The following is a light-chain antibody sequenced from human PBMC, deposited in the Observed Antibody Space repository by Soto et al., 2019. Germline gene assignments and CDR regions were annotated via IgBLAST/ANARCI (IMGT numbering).Light chain of an antibody. Sequence: EIVMTQSPATLSVSPGERATLSCRASQSVTTNLAWYRQKPGQAPRLLIYNAYSRATGIPARISGSGSGTEFTLTINRLQSEDFAVYYCQQYNNSPRTFGQGTKV. CDR2: NAY. CDR1: QSVTTN. CDR3: QQYNNSPRT. J-gene: IGKJ1*01. V-gene: IGKV3-15*01.